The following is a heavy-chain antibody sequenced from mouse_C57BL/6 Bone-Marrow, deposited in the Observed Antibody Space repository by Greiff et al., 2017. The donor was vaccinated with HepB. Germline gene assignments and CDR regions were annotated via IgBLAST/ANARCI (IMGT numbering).Heavy chain of an antibody. CDR1: GYSITRGYY. CDR2: ISYDGSN. CDR3: ARVEDYGSTPYAMDY. V-gene: IGHV3-6*01. J-gene: IGHJ4*01. D-gene: IGHD1-1*01. Sequence: EVQLQASGPGLVKPSQSLSLTCSVTGYSITRGYYWNWIRQFPGNKLEWMGYISYDGSNNYNPSLKNRISITRDTSKNQFFLKLNSVTTEDTATYYCARVEDYGSTPYAMDYWGQGTSVTVSS.